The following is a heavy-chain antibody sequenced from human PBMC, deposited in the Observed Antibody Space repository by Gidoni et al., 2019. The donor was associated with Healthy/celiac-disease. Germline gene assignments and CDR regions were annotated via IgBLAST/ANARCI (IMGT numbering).Heavy chain of an antibody. D-gene: IGHD6-13*01. J-gene: IGHJ4*02. V-gene: IGHV3-21*01. CDR3: ARGGGIGEFDY. CDR1: GLTSSSYG. Sequence: EVQLGESGGGLVKPGGSLRCSCAAFGLTSSSYGINWVRQAPGKGLEWVSSISSSSSYIYYADSVKGRFTISRDNAKNSLYLQMNSLRAEDTAVYYCARGGGIGEFDYWGQGTLVTVSS. CDR2: ISSSSSYI.